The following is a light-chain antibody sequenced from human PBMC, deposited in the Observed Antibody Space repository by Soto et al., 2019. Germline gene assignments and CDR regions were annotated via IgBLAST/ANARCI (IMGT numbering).Light chain of an antibody. J-gene: IGKJ1*01. CDR2: SAS. Sequence: EIVMTQSPATLSLSPGQRATLSCRASQSVSSKLAWYQQRPGQAPRLLIYSASTRATGSPARFSGSGSGTEFTLTISSLQSEDFAVYYCHQYNHWLTWTFGQGTKVEIK. CDR1: QSVSSK. CDR3: HQYNHWLTWT. V-gene: IGKV3-15*01.